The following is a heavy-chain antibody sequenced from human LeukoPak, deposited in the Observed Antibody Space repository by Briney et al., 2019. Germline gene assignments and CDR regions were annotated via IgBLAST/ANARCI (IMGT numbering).Heavy chain of an antibody. Sequence: GGSLRLSCAASGFTFSSYWMSWVRQAPGKGLEWVANIKQDGSNKYYADSVKGRFTISRDNSKNTLYLQMNSLRAEDTAVYYCAKESCSGGSCYYANGAFDIWGQGTMVTVSS. V-gene: IGHV3-7*01. D-gene: IGHD2-15*01. J-gene: IGHJ3*02. CDR2: IKQDGSNK. CDR3: AKESCSGGSCYYANGAFDI. CDR1: GFTFSSYW.